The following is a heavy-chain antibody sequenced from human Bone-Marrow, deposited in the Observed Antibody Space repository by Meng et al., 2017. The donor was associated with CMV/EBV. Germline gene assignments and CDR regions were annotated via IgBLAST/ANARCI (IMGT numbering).Heavy chain of an antibody. CDR3: ARGLYITIFGVVYYYYYGMDV. D-gene: IGHD3-3*01. J-gene: IGHJ6*02. CDR1: YY. V-gene: IGHV1-46*01. Sequence: YYRHWVRQAPGQGLERMGIINPSGGSTSYAQKFQGRVTMTRDTSTSTVYMELSSLRSGDTAVYYCARGLYITIFGVVYYYYYGMDVRGQGTTVTVSS. CDR2: INPSGGST.